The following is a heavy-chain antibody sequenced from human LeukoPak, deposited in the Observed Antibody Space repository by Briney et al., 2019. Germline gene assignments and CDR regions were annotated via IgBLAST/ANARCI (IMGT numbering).Heavy chain of an antibody. D-gene: IGHD4-17*01. CDR2: IYSSGNT. Sequence: PSETLSLTCAVSGASISSSNYYWGWVRQSPGKGLEWIGNIYSSGNTYYNASLKSRVTMYIDTSKNQFSLKLSSVTAADTAVYYCARGTTVTTVVWHRGAFDIWGQGTMVTVSS. J-gene: IGHJ3*02. V-gene: IGHV4-39*07. CDR1: GASISSSNYY. CDR3: ARGTTVTTVVWHRGAFDI.